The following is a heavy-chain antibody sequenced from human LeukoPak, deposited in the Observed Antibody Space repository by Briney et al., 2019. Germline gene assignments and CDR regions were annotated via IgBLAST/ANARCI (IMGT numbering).Heavy chain of an antibody. CDR1: GGSFSGYY. J-gene: IGHJ4*02. Sequence: PSETLSLTCIVYGGSFSGYYWSWIRQPPGKGLEWIGSIYYSGSTYYNPSLKSRVTISVDTSKNQFSLKLSSVTAADTAVYYCASYIVGATRFDYWGQGTLVTVSS. V-gene: IGHV4-39*01. CDR3: ASYIVGATRFDY. D-gene: IGHD1-26*01. CDR2: IYYSGST.